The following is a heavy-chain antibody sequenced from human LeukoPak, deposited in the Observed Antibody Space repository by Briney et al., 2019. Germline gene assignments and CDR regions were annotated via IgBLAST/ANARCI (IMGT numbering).Heavy chain of an antibody. Sequence: GRSLRLSCTASGFTFGDYAMGWVRQAPGKGLEWVGFIRSKAYGGTTEYAASVKGRFTISRDDSKSIAYLQMNSLKTEDTAVYYCTRVVGAPDYWGQGTLVTVSS. V-gene: IGHV3-49*04. CDR1: GFTFGDYA. D-gene: IGHD6-6*01. CDR2: IRSKAYGGTT. J-gene: IGHJ4*02. CDR3: TRVVGAPDY.